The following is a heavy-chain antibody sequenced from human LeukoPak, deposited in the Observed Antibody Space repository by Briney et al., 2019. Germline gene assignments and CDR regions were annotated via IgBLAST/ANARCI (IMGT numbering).Heavy chain of an antibody. D-gene: IGHD2-15*01. CDR2: INPNRGGT. V-gene: IGHV1-2*02. Sequence: GASVKVSCKASGYTFTGHYMHWVRQAPGQGLEWMGWINPNRGGTNFAQKFQGRVTMTRDTSISTAYMELSRLRSDDTAVYYCARGYCSGGSCYSGPYWGQGTLVTVSS. J-gene: IGHJ4*02. CDR1: GYTFTGHY. CDR3: ARGYCSGGSCYSGPY.